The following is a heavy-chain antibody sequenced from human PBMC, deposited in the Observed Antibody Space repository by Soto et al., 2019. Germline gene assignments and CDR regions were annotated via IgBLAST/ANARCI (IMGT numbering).Heavy chain of an antibody. CDR1: GYTFTSYA. Sequence: QVQLVQSGSELKKPGASVKVSCKASGYTFTSYAMNWVRQDPGQGLAWMGWINTNTGNPTYAQGFTGRFVFSLDTSVSTAYLQICSLKAEDTAVYYGARDLPSYGDYQTDVAFDYWGQGTLVTVSS. V-gene: IGHV7-4-1*01. CDR3: ARDLPSYGDYQTDVAFDY. J-gene: IGHJ4*02. CDR2: INTNTGNP. D-gene: IGHD4-17*01.